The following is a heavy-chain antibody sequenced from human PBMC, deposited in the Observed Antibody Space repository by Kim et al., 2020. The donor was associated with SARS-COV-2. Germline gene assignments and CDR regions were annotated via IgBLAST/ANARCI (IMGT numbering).Heavy chain of an antibody. CDR3: ARPVDYSSSWYA. J-gene: IGHJ5*02. D-gene: IGHD6-13*01. CDR2: IYYSGST. Sequence: SETLSLTCTVSGGSISSSSYYWGWIRQPPGKELEWIGSIYYSGSTYYNPSLKSRVTISVDTSKNQFSLKLSSVTAADTAVYYCARPVDYSSSWYAWGQGTLVTVSS. V-gene: IGHV4-39*01. CDR1: GGSISSSSYY.